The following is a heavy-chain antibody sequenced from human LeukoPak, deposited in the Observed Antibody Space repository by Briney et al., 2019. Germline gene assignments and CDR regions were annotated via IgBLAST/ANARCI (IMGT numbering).Heavy chain of an antibody. D-gene: IGHD3-16*02. CDR1: GGSFSGYY. CDR3: ARNPADYVWGSYRYYNWFDP. CDR2: INHSGST. J-gene: IGHJ5*02. V-gene: IGHV4-34*01. Sequence: PSETLSLTCAVYGGSFSGYYWSWIRQPPGKGLEWIGEINHSGSTNYNPSLKSRVTISVDTSKNQFSLKLSSVTAADTAVYYCARNPADYVWGSYRYYNWFDPWGQGTLVTVSS.